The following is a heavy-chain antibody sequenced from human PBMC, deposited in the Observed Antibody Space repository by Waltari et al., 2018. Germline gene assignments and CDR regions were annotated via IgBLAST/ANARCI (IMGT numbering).Heavy chain of an antibody. Sequence: QVQLQESGPGLVKPSQTLSLTCTVSGGSISSGRYYWSWIRQPAGKGLEWIGRIYTSGSTNYNTSLKRRVTISVDTSKNQFSLKLSSVTAADTAVYYCARGYYGSGSYSYYYYYMDVWGKGTTVTVSS. D-gene: IGHD3-10*01. V-gene: IGHV4-61*02. CDR2: IYTSGST. CDR3: ARGYYGSGSYSYYYYYMDV. J-gene: IGHJ6*03. CDR1: GGSISSGRYY.